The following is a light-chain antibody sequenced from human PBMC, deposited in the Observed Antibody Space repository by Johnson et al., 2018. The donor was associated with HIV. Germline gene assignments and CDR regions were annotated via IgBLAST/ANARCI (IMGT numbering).Light chain of an antibody. CDR1: SSNFGNNY. CDR2: ENN. J-gene: IGLJ1*01. CDR3: GTWDTSLSAGGV. Sequence: HSVLTQPPSVSTAPGQKVTISCSTNSSNFGNNYVSWYQQLPGTAPKLLIYENNKRPSGIPDRFSGSKSGTSATLGITGLQTGDEADYYCGTWDTSLSAGGVFGSGTKVTVL. V-gene: IGLV1-51*02.